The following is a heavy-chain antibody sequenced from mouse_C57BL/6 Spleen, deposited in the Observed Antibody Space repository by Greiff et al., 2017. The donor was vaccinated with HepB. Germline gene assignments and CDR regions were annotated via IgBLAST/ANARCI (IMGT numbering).Heavy chain of an antibody. V-gene: IGHV5-17*01. Sequence: EVKVVESGGGLVKPGGSLKLSCAASGFTFSDYGMHWVRQAPEKGLEWVAYISSGSSTIYYADTVKGRFTISRDNAKNTLFLQMTSLRSEDTAMYYCARREGPAMDYWGQGTSVTVSS. CDR2: ISSGSSTI. CDR3: ARREGPAMDY. CDR1: GFTFSDYG. J-gene: IGHJ4*01.